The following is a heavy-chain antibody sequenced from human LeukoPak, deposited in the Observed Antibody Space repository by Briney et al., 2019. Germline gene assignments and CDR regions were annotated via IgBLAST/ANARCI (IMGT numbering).Heavy chain of an antibody. CDR2: MNPHSGGT. V-gene: IGHV1-2*02. CDR1: GYTLTAYY. D-gene: IGHD2-2*01. Sequence: ASVKVSCTASGYTLTAYYIHWVRPAPGQGLEWMGWMNPHSGGTNYAQKFRARVTMTTDTTINTAYLELTGLTSDDTALYYCARAERTVSGLDVWGQGTTVTVSS. CDR3: ARAERTVSGLDV. J-gene: IGHJ6*02.